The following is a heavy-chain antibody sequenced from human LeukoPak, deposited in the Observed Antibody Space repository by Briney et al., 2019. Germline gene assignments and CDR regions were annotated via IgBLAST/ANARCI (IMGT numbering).Heavy chain of an antibody. Sequence: GGPLRLSCAASAFTFSSYWMSWVRQAPGNGLEWVANVKQDGSEKYYVASVKGRFTISRDNAKNSVYLEMNSLRAEDTAVYYCAKGGSAYFDFGGQGTLVTVSS. V-gene: IGHV3-7*03. CDR2: VKQDGSEK. CDR1: AFTFSSYW. J-gene: IGHJ4*02. CDR3: AKGGSAYFDF. D-gene: IGHD5-12*01.